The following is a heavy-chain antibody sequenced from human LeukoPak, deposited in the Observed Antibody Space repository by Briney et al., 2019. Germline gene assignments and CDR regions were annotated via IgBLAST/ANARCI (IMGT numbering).Heavy chain of an antibody. CDR1: GYSISSGYF. J-gene: IGHJ4*02. CDR2: THHSGAT. V-gene: IGHV4-38-2*02. CDR3: TREVWGSTFPDY. D-gene: IGHD7-27*01. Sequence: SETLSLTCSVSGYSISSGYFWGWIRQPPEKGPEWIATTHHSGATYYNPSLKSRVTLSVDTSKNQVSLKMTSVTAADTAVYYCTREVWGSTFPDYWGQGTLVTVSS.